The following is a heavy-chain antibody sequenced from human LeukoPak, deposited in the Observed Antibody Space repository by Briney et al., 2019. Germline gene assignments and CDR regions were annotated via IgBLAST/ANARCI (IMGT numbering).Heavy chain of an antibody. CDR1: GGSFSGYY. CDR2: INHSGST. J-gene: IGHJ6*04. D-gene: IGHD3-10*02. Sequence: SETLSLTCAVYGGSFSGYYWSWIRQPPGKGLEWIGEINHSGSTNYNPSLKSRVTISVDASKDLFSLRLGSVAAEDTAVYYCAELGITMIGGVWGKGTTVTIAS. V-gene: IGHV4-34*01. CDR3: AELGITMIGGV.